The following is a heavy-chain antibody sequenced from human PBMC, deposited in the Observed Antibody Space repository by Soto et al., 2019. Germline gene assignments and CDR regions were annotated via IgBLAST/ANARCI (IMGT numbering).Heavy chain of an antibody. Sequence: QVQLVESGGGVVQPGRSLRLSCAASGFTFSSYGMHWVRQAPGKGLEWVAVISYDGSNKYYADSVKGRFTISRDNSKNTRYLQMNSLRAEDTAVYYCAKDSYSSYLDYWGQGTLVTVSS. J-gene: IGHJ4*02. V-gene: IGHV3-30*18. CDR1: GFTFSSYG. D-gene: IGHD6-19*01. CDR3: AKDSYSSYLDY. CDR2: ISYDGSNK.